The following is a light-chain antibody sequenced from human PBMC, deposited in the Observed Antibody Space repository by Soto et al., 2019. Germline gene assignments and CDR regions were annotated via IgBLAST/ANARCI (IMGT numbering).Light chain of an antibody. CDR1: QSVGSS. J-gene: IGKJ4*01. CDR2: DAF. CDR3: QQRSNWPLT. Sequence: EIVLTQSPAILSLSPGERATLSCRASQSVGSSLVWYQQKPGQAPRLLMFDAFTRATGIPARFIGRGSGTDFTLSISGLDPEDFAVYYCQQRSNWPLTFGGGTEVEI. V-gene: IGKV3-11*01.